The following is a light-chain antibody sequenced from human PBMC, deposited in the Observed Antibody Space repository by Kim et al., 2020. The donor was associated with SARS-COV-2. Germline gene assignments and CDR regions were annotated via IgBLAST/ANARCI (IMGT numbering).Light chain of an antibody. CDR3: LLYYGGAWV. Sequence: PGGTVTLTCASNTGAVTSGYYPIWFQQKAGQAPRALIYSTTYRHSWTPVRVSGSLLGGKAALTLSSVQPDDEAEYYCLLYYGGAWVFGGGTQLTVL. CDR1: TGAVTSGYY. J-gene: IGLJ3*02. CDR2: STT. V-gene: IGLV7-43*01.